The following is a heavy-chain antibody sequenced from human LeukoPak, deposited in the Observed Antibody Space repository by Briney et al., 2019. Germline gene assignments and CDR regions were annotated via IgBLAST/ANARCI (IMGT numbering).Heavy chain of an antibody. CDR3: ASPQGDILTGYYPGDAFDI. J-gene: IGHJ3*02. CDR2: IYPGDSDT. D-gene: IGHD3-9*01. V-gene: IGHV5-51*01. Sequence: GESLKISCKGSGYSFTSYWIGWVRQMPGKGLEWMGIIYPGDSDTRYSPSFQGQVTISADKSISTAYLQWSSLKASDTAMYYCASPQGDILTGYYPGDAFDIWGQGTMVTVSS. CDR1: GYSFTSYW.